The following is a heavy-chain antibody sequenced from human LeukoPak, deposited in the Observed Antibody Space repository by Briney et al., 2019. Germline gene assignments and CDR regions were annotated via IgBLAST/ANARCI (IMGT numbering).Heavy chain of an antibody. J-gene: IGHJ4*02. V-gene: IGHV1-2*06. CDR1: GYTFTGYY. CDR2: INPNSGGT. CDR3: ARKGYGGNPNQVIMDY. D-gene: IGHD4-23*01. Sequence: ASVKVSCKASGYTFTGYYMHWVRQAPGQGLEWMGRINPNSGGTNYAQKFQGRVTMTRDTSTSTTYMELSRLRSDDTAVYYCARKGYGGNPNQVIMDYWGQGTLVTVSS.